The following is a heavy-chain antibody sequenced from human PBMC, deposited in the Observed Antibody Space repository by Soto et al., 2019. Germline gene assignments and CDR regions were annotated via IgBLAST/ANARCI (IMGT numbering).Heavy chain of an antibody. CDR1: GGSIISSSYY. V-gene: IGHV4-39*01. Sequence: SETLSLTCTVSGGSIISSSYYWVWIRQPPGKGLEWIGGIYYSGSTYYNPSLKSRVTISVDTSKNQFSLKLSSVTAADTAVYYCARHRLTTARLFVSYCGGDCYPEDFDYWGQGTLVTVSS. D-gene: IGHD2-21*02. J-gene: IGHJ4*02. CDR3: ARHRLTTARLFVSYCGGDCYPEDFDY. CDR2: IYYSGST.